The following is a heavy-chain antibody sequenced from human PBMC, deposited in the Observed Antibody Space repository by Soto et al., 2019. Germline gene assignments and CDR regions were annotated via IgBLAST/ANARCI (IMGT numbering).Heavy chain of an antibody. CDR2: IYYSGST. V-gene: IGHV4-31*03. CDR3: AKESGGYDSSTRYGLDV. CDR1: GDSISSVGHY. J-gene: IGHJ6*02. Sequence: SETLSLTCSVSGDSISSVGHYWTWIRQQPGKGLEWIGYIYYSGSTDYNPSLKSRVTISVDTSKNQFSLKLSSVTAADTAVYYCAKESGGYDSSTRYGLDVWGQGTTVTVSS. D-gene: IGHD6-25*01.